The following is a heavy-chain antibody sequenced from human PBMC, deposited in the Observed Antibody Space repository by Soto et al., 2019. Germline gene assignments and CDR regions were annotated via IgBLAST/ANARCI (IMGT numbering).Heavy chain of an antibody. Sequence: QVTLKESGPVLVKPTETLTLTCTVSGFSLSNARMGVSWIRQPPGKALEWLAHIFSNDEKSYTTSLKSRLTITVDTSESQVVLTMTIMDRVATATYCRALGCIVYFSITICDNYFYYGMEVGGQGTTVTGPS. D-gene: IGHD2-2*01. CDR2: IFSNDEK. CDR3: ALGCIVYFSITICDNYFYYGMEV. V-gene: IGHV2-26*01. CDR1: GFSLSNARMG. J-gene: IGHJ6*02.